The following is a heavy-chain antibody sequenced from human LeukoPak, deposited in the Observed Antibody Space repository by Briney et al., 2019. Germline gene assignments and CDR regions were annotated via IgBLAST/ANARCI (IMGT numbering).Heavy chain of an antibody. D-gene: IGHD6-13*01. CDR1: GYTFTTYA. CDR3: ARDPIGSRWPYYFDY. Sequence: GASVKVSCKASGYTFTTYAMHWVRQAPGQRLGWMGWINAGDGNTKYSQKFQARATITRDTSATTAYMELSSLRSEDTAVYYCARDPIGSRWPYYFDYWGQGTLVTVSS. J-gene: IGHJ4*02. V-gene: IGHV1-3*01. CDR2: INAGDGNT.